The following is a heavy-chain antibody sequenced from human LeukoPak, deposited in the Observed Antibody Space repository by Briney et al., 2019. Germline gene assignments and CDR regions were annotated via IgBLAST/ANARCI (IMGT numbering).Heavy chain of an antibody. CDR2: ISGGGDIT. J-gene: IGHJ4*02. CDR3: VREDTPATANY. CDR1: GFNFANHA. V-gene: IGHV3-23*01. Sequence: GGSLRLSCAASGFNFANHAMSWVRQTPGKGLGWVSAISGGGDITYYADSVTGRFTISRDNSKDTLFLQMHSLRPGDAAVYYCVREDTPATANYWGQGTLVTISS. D-gene: IGHD2-21*02.